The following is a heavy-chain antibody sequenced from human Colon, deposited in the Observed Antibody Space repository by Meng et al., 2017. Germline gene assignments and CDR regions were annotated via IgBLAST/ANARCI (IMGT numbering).Heavy chain of an antibody. CDR2: IYYSGST. Sequence: QVALQESGPGLGKPSQDLSLTCTVSGGSISSGDYYWSWTRQPPGKGLEWIGYIYYSGSTYYNPSLKSRVTISVDTSKNQFSLKLSSVTAADTAVYYCARGYYDSSGYGYWYFDLWGRGTLVTVSS. J-gene: IGHJ2*01. CDR1: GGSISSGDYY. V-gene: IGHV4-30-4*01. CDR3: ARGYYDSSGYGYWYFDL. D-gene: IGHD3-22*01.